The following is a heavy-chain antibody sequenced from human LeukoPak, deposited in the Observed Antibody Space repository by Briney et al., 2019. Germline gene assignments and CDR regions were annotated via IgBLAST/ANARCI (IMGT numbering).Heavy chain of an antibody. CDR1: GFTFSSYG. Sequence: GGSLRLSCAASGFTFSSYGMSWVRQAPGKGLEWVSSISSSSSYIYHADSVKGRFTISRDNSKNTLYLQMNSLRIEDTAVYFCARGDSSGYSATNYWGQGTQVTVSS. CDR2: ISSSSSYI. V-gene: IGHV3-21*01. D-gene: IGHD3-22*01. J-gene: IGHJ4*02. CDR3: ARGDSSGYSATNY.